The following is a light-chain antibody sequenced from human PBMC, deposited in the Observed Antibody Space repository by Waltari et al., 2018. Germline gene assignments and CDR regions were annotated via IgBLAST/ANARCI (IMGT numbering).Light chain of an antibody. Sequence: QSALTQAASWSGSPGQSITIPCTGTSIDVGSDNIFSGYQQHPGKAPKLIISEVTKRPSGVSNRFSGSKSGNTASLTISGLQAEDEADYFCSSHGSINTWLFGGGTKLTVL. CDR1: SIDVGSDNI. J-gene: IGLJ3*02. CDR3: SSHGSINTWL. V-gene: IGLV2-23*02. CDR2: EVT.